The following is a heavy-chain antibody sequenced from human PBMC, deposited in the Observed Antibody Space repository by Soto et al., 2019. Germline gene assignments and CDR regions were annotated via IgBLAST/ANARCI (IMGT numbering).Heavy chain of an antibody. CDR2: ISAHDGHT. V-gene: IGHV1-18*01. Sequence: QVQLVQSGAEVQKPGASVKVSCKASGYTFTTYGITWVRQAPGQGLEWVGWISAHDGHTSYAQKLQDRVTMTTDTSTSNAYMDLRSLRSDDSAVYYCARGQGEYCSGGSCYANYFYSGMDVWGQGTTVTVSS. CDR1: GYTFTTYG. CDR3: ARGQGEYCSGGSCYANYFYSGMDV. J-gene: IGHJ6*02. D-gene: IGHD2-15*01.